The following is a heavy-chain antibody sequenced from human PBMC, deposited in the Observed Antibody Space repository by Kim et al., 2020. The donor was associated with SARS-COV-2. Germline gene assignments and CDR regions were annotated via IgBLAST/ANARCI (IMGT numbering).Heavy chain of an antibody. J-gene: IGHJ3*02. Sequence: GGSLRLSCAASGFTFSSYAMSWVRQAPGKGLEWVSAISGSGGSTYYADSVKGRFTISRDNSKNTLYLQMNSLRAEDTAVYYCAKDLGTHYYDSSGYPDAFDIWGQGTMVTVSS. CDR3: AKDLGTHYYDSSGYPDAFDI. CDR1: GFTFSSYA. V-gene: IGHV3-23*01. CDR2: ISGSGGST. D-gene: IGHD3-22*01.